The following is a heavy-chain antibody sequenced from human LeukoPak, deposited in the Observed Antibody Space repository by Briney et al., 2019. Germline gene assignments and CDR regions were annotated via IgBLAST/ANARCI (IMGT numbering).Heavy chain of an antibody. CDR2: YYNGTRT. Sequence: GGTLSLTCAVSGFTVRTNDMSWVRQAPGKGLEWVSVYYNGTRTYYADSLKSRFTISKDNSKNTVYLLMNGLRAEDSAVYYCARELYISGVVGTDLWGQGTTVTVSS. J-gene: IGHJ6*02. V-gene: IGHV3-53*01. CDR3: ARELYISGVVGTDL. D-gene: IGHD5-18*01. CDR1: GFTVRTND.